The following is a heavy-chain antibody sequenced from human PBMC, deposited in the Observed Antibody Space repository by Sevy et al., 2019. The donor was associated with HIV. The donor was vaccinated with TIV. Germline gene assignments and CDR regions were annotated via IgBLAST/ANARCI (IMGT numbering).Heavy chain of an antibody. D-gene: IGHD1-26*01. J-gene: IGHJ6*02. V-gene: IGHV3-30*18. Sequence: GGSLRLSCAASGFTFSSYGMHWVRQAPGKGLEWVAVISYDGSNKYYADSVKGRFTISRDNSKNTRYLQMNSLRADDTAVYYCAKDRRGVGYYYFGMDVWGQGTTVTVSS. CDR1: GFTFSSYG. CDR2: ISYDGSNK. CDR3: AKDRRGVGYYYFGMDV.